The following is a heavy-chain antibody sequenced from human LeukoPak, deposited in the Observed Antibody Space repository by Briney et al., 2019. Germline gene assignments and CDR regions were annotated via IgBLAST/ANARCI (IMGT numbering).Heavy chain of an antibody. CDR3: ARDDSRVFEI. J-gene: IGHJ3*02. D-gene: IGHD2-15*01. V-gene: IGHV3-48*02. CDR2: ISTGSGSSM. Sequence: GGSLSLLFAASGFTFTSYSFNWVRQAPGKGLEWVSYISTGSGSSMHYADSVKGRFIISRDNAKNSLYLHMNSLRDEDTAVYHCARDDSRVFEILAQGAMVTVSS. CDR1: GFTFTSYS.